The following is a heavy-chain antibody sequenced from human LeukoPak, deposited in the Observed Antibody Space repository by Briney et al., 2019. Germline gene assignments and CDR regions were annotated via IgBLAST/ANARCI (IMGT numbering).Heavy chain of an antibody. J-gene: IGHJ6*02. CDR1: GFTFSTYG. CDR3: ARVWAKGPRVYYYYGMDV. V-gene: IGHV3-21*01. CDR2: ISSSSSYI. Sequence: GGSLRLSCAASGFTFSTYGMLWVRQAPVKGLEWVSSISSSSSYIYYADSVKGRFTISRDNAKNSLYLQMNSLRAEDTAVYYCARVWAKGPRVYYYYGMDVWGQGTTVTVSS. D-gene: IGHD3-16*01.